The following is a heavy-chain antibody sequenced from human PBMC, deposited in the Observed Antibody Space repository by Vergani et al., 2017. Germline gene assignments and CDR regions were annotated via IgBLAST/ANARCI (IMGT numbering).Heavy chain of an antibody. CDR1: GFRVTTYY. J-gene: IGHJ4*01. Sequence: EVELLESGGGLAQPGGSLRVSCSASGFRVTTYYMNWVRQAPGKGLEWVSVIKSDGRTSYAESVRGRFTISRDTSRNAVYLQMNILRVEDTGVYYCTRSECCGTTCYGHYFDLWGHGILVTVSS. V-gene: IGHV3-66*02. CDR2: IKSDGRT. CDR3: TRSECCGTTCYGHYFDL. D-gene: IGHD2/OR15-2a*01.